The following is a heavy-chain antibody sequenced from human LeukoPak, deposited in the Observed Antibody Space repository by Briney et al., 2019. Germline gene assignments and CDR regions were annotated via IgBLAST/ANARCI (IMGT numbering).Heavy chain of an antibody. CDR3: TGDYGDSFDY. V-gene: IGHV3-15*01. CDR1: GFTFSNAW. J-gene: IGHJ4*02. CDR2: IKSKSDGGTA. Sequence: GGSLRLSCAACGFTFSNAWVCWVRQAPGKGLEWVGRIKSKSDGGTADYAAPVKGRFTISRDDSENTLYLQMNSLKTEDTSVYFCTGDYGDSFDYVGQGTLVTVSS. D-gene: IGHD4-17*01.